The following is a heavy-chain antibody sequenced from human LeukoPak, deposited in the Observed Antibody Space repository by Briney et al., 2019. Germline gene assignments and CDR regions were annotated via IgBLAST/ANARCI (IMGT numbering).Heavy chain of an antibody. V-gene: IGHV3-21*01. CDR3: ASYNPAYFTYYFDY. D-gene: IGHD1-14*01. CDR2: ISSSSSYI. J-gene: IGHJ4*02. CDR1: GFTFSSYE. Sequence: GGSLRLSCAASGFTFSSYEMNWVRQAPGKGLEWVSSISSSSSYIYYADSVKGRFTVSRDNAKNSLYLQMNSLRAEDTAVYYCASYNPAYFTYYFDYWGQGTLVTVSS.